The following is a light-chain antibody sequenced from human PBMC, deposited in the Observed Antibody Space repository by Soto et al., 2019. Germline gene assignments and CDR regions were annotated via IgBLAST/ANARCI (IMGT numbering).Light chain of an antibody. J-gene: IGKJ4*01. CDR2: DAS. CDR3: QQRSHGLT. V-gene: IGKV3-11*01. CDR1: QSISSY. Sequence: IVLAQSPATVSLSPWEGAPLSCRASQSISSYLAWYQHKPGQAPRLLIYDASNRATGIPARFSGSGSGTDFTLTISSLEPEDFAVYYCQQRSHGLTFGGGTKVDIK.